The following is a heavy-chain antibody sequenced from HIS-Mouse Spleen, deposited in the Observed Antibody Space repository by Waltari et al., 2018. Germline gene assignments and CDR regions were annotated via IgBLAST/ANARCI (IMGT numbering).Heavy chain of an antibody. D-gene: IGHD6-13*01. CDR3: AREIPYSSSWYDWYFDL. V-gene: IGHV4-39*07. CDR2: VYYSGST. CDR1: GGSISSSSYY. Sequence: QLQLQESGPGLVKPSETLSLTCTVSGGSISSSSYYWGWIRQPPGKGLEWIGSVYYSGSTYDNPSLKSRVTISVDTSKKQFCLKLSSVTAADTAVYYCAREIPYSSSWYDWYFDLWGRGTLVTVSS. J-gene: IGHJ2*01.